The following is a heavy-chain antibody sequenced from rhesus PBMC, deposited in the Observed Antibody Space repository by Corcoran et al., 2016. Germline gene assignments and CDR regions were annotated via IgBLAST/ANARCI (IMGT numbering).Heavy chain of an antibody. V-gene: IGHV3S5*01. CDR2: ISNGGGST. Sequence: EVQLVESGGGLVQPGGSLRLSCAASGFTFSSYGMSWVRQAPGKGLEWVSYISNGGGSTYHADSVKGRFTISRDNSKNTLSLQMNSLRAEDTAVYYCAKGDSSFFDYWGQGVLVTVSS. CDR3: AKGDSSFFDY. CDR1: GFTFSSYG. J-gene: IGHJ4*01. D-gene: IGHD6-13*01.